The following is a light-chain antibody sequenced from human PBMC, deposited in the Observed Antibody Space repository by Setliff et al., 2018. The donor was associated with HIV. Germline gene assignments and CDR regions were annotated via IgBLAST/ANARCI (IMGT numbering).Light chain of an antibody. CDR2: EGR. J-gene: IGLJ1*01. V-gene: IGLV2-14*03. Sequence: QSALTQPASVSGSPGQSITISCTGTSSDVGGYTYVSWYQQHPGKAPKLIIYEGRTRPSGVSTRFSGSKSGNTASLTISGLQPEDEADYYCASYAITNTLPFGTGTKVTVL. CDR3: ASYAITNTLP. CDR1: SSDVGGYTY.